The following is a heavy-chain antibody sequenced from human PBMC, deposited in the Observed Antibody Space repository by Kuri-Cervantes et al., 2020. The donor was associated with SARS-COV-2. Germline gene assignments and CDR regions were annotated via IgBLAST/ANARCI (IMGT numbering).Heavy chain of an antibody. J-gene: IGHJ4*02. D-gene: IGHD4-11*01. CDR3: ARDSHDHSTIKYYFDY. CDR2: ISSSSSYI. V-gene: IGHV3-11*06. CDR1: GFTFSDYY. Sequence: SLKLSCAASGFTFSDYYMSWIRQAPGKGLEWVSYISSSSSYIYYADSVKGRFTISRDNAKNSLYLQMNSLRAEDTAVYYCARDSHDHSTIKYYFDYWGQGTLVTVSS.